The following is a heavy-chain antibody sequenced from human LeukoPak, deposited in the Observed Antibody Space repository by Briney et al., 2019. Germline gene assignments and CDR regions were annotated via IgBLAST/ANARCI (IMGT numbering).Heavy chain of an antibody. D-gene: IGHD3-16*02. CDR2: IYYSGST. CDR1: GGSIGSSSYY. CDR3: ARVSVEIRDWYFDL. V-gene: IGHV4-39*07. Sequence: SEALSLTCTVSGGSIGSSSYYWGWIRQPPGKGLEWIGSIYYSGSTYYNPSLKSRVTISVDTSKNQFSLKLSSVTAADTAVYYCARVSVEIRDWYFDLWGRGTLVTVSS. J-gene: IGHJ2*01.